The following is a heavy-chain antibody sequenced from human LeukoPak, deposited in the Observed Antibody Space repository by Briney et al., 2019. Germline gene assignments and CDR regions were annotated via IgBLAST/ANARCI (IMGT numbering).Heavy chain of an antibody. J-gene: IGHJ5*02. D-gene: IGHD4-17*01. Sequence: SVKVSCKTSGGTFNNSAIGWVRQAPGQGLEWLGGIMPLFGTAGYAQKFQGRVTITKDESTRTVYLELTSLTSDDTAVYYCARDVHGDYGSGWFDPWGQGTLVSVSS. CDR1: GGTFNNSA. CDR3: ARDVHGDYGSGWFDP. V-gene: IGHV1-69*05. CDR2: IMPLFGTA.